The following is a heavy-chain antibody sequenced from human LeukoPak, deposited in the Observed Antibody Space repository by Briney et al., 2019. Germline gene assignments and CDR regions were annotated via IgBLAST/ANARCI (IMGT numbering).Heavy chain of an antibody. D-gene: IGHD3-3*01. V-gene: IGHV3-23*01. J-gene: IGHJ4*02. CDR2: ISGSGGST. Sequence: GGSLRLSCAASGFTFSSYAMSWVRQAPGKGLEWVSAISGSGGSTYYADSVKGRFTISRDNSKNTLYLQMNSLRAEDTAVYYCAKNRLRFLEWLLISPVFDYWGRGTLVTVSS. CDR3: AKNRLRFLEWLLISPVFDY. CDR1: GFTFSSYA.